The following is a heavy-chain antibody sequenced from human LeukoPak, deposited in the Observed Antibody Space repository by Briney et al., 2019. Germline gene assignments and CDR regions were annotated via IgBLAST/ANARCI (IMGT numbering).Heavy chain of an antibody. CDR3: ARDRVVGYCSSTSCPIDY. D-gene: IGHD2-2*01. Sequence: GGSLRLSCAASGFTFSSHSMNWVRQAPGKGLEWVSSISSSSSYIYYADSVKGRFTISRDNAKNSLYLQMNSLRAEDTAVYYCARDRVVGYCSSTSCPIDYWGQGTLVTVSS. CDR2: ISSSSSYI. V-gene: IGHV3-21*01. J-gene: IGHJ4*02. CDR1: GFTFSSHS.